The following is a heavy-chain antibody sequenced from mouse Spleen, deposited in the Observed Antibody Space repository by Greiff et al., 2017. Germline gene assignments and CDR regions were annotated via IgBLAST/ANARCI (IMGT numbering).Heavy chain of an antibody. CDR1: GFTFSSYY. Sequence: EVQRVESGGGLVKLGGSLKLSCAASGFTFSSYYMSWVRQTPEKRLELVAAINSNGGSTYYPDTVKGRFTISRDNAKNTLYLQMSSLKSEDTALYYCARGLAEYAMDYWGQGTSVTVSS. CDR2: INSNGGST. CDR3: ARGLAEYAMDY. D-gene: IGHD2-10*02. J-gene: IGHJ4*01. V-gene: IGHV5-6-2*01.